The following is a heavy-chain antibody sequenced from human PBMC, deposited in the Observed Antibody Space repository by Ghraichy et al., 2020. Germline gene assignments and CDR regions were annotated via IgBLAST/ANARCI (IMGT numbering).Heavy chain of an antibody. CDR2: INHSGST. D-gene: IGHD4-11*01. CDR1: GGSFSGYY. CDR3: ARGGYSRYYYYGMDV. Sequence: SETLSLTCAVYGGSFSGYYWSWIRQPPGKGLEWIGEINHSGSTNYNPSLKSRVTISVDTSKNQFSLKLSSVTAADTAVYYCARGGYSRYYYYGMDVWGQGTTVTVSS. V-gene: IGHV4-34*01. J-gene: IGHJ6*02.